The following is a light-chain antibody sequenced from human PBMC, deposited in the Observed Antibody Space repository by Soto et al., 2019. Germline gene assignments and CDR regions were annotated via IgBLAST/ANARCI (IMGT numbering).Light chain of an antibody. Sequence: DIQMTQSPSTLSASVGDRVTITCRASESISTWLAWYQQKPGKSPKLLIYGASNLERGVPSRFSGSGSGTEFTLTISRLQPDDFAAYYCQQYNSFSYTFGPGTKLDIK. J-gene: IGKJ2*01. CDR2: GAS. CDR1: ESISTW. CDR3: QQYNSFSYT. V-gene: IGKV1-5*01.